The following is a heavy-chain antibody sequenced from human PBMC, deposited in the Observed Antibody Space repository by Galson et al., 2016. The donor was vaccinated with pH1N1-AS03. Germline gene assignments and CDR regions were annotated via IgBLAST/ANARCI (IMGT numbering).Heavy chain of an antibody. CDR3: ARIVYSCGGDCYYLLDY. D-gene: IGHD2-21*01. CDR2: FFSNDEK. J-gene: IGHJ4*02. Sequence: PALVKPTQTLTLTCTVSDFPLSKIMGVSWIRQTPGKALEWLAHFFSNDEKSYRVSLESRLSISKHPSTGQVVLTMTNMDPVDTGTYICARIVYSCGGDCYYLLDYWGRGTLVTVSS. CDR1: DFPLSKIMG. V-gene: IGHV2-26*01.